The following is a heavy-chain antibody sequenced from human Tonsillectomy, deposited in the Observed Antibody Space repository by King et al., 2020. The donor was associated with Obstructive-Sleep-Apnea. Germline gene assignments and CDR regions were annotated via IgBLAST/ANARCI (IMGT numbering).Heavy chain of an antibody. CDR2: IKDKSDGGTT. J-gene: IGHJ4*02. V-gene: IGHV3-15*01. CDR1: GFTVTNAW. CDR3: VTGTFGDFDY. Sequence: QLVQSGGGLVKPGGSLRLSCAASGFTVTNAWMSWVRQAPWKGLEWVGRIKDKSDGGTTDYTAPVKGRFSISRDDSKNTLYLQINSLKTEDTAVYFCVTGTFGDFDYWGQGTLVTVSS. D-gene: IGHD3-10*01.